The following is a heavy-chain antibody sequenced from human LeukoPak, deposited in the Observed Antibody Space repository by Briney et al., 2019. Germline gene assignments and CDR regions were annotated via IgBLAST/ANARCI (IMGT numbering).Heavy chain of an antibody. D-gene: IGHD5-18*01. V-gene: IGHV4-34*01. CDR3: ARGRRGYSYGQTKNYYYYYMDV. CDR1: GGSFSGYY. J-gene: IGHJ6*03. Sequence: PSETLSLTCAVYGGSFSGYYWSWIRQPPGKGLEWIGEINHSGSTNYNPSLKSRVTISVDTSKTPFSLQLSSVTAADTAVYYCARGRRGYSYGQTKNYYYYYMDVWGKGTMVTVSS. CDR2: INHSGST.